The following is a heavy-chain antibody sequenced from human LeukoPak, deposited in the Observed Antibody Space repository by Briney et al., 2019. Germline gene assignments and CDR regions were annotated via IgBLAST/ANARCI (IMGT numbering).Heavy chain of an antibody. CDR1: GGSISSYY. Sequence: TSETLSLTCTVSGGSISSYYWSWIRQPAGKGLEWIGRIYTSGSTNYNPSLKSRVTMSVDTSKNQFSLKLSSVTAADTAVYYCGRDIVVVPAARRDAFDIWGQGTMVTVSS. D-gene: IGHD2-2*01. CDR2: IYTSGST. V-gene: IGHV4-4*07. J-gene: IGHJ3*02. CDR3: GRDIVVVPAARRDAFDI.